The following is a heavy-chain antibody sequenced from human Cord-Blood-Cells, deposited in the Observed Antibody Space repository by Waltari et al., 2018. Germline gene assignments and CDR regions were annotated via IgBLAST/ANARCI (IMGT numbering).Heavy chain of an antibody. J-gene: IGHJ6*02. D-gene: IGHD6-19*01. V-gene: IGHV6-1*01. CDR1: GDSVSSNSAA. CDR2: TYYRSKWYN. Sequence: QVQLQQSGPGLVKPSQTLSLTCAISGDSVSSNSAAWNWIRQSPSRGLEWLGTTYYRSKWYNDYAVSVKSRITINPDTSKNQFSLQLNSVTPEDTAVYYCARGGYSSGWYDYYYYGMDVWGQGTTVTVSS. CDR3: ARGGYSSGWYDYYYYGMDV.